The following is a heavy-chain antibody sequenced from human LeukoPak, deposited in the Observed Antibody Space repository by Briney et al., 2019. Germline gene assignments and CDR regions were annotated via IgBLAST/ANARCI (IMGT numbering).Heavy chain of an antibody. CDR1: GGSISSYY. CDR3: ARGSGYCSGGSCYSAFDI. V-gene: IGHV4-4*07. D-gene: IGHD2-15*01. CDR2: LYTSGST. J-gene: IGHJ3*02. Sequence: SETLSLTCTVSGGSISSYYWSWIRQPAGKGLEWIGRLYTSGSTNYNPSLKSRVTMSVDTSKNQFSLKLSSVTAADTAVYYCARGSGYCSGGSCYSAFDIWGQGTMVTVSS.